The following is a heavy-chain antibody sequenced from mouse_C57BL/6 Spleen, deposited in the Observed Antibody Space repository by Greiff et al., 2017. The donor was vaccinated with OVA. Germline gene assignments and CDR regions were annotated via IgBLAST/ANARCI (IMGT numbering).Heavy chain of an antibody. CDR3: ARSSPYYVSSYWYFDV. CDR2: IRNKANGYTT. Sequence: EVKLEESGGGLVQPGGSLSLSCAASGFTFTDYYMSWVRQPPGKALEWLGFIRNKANGYTTEYSASVKGRFTISRDNSQSILYLQMNALRAEDSATYYCARSSPYYVSSYWYFDVWGTGTTVTVSS. V-gene: IGHV7-3*01. D-gene: IGHD1-1*01. J-gene: IGHJ1*03. CDR1: GFTFTDYY.